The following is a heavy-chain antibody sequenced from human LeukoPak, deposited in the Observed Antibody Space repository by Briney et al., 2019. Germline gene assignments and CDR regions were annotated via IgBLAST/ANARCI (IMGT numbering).Heavy chain of an antibody. CDR2: INHSGST. CDR3: AGSGYSGYDLNY. CDR1: GGSFSGYY. Sequence: SETLCLTCAVYGGSFSGYYWSCIRQPPGKGLEWIGEINHSGSTNYNPSLKSRVTISVDTSKNQFSLKLSSVTAADTAVYYCAGSGYSGYDLNYWGQGTLVTVSS. V-gene: IGHV4-34*01. D-gene: IGHD5-12*01. J-gene: IGHJ4*02.